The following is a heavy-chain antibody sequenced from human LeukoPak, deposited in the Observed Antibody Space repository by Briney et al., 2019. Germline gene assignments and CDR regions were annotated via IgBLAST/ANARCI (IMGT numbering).Heavy chain of an antibody. CDR1: GFTFSTYA. D-gene: IGHD2-2*01. J-gene: IGHJ6*03. CDR2: ISGGFDNT. Sequence: PGGSLRLSCAASGFTFSTYAMSWVRQAPGKGLEWVSTISGGFDNTYYADSVKGRFTISRDNSKNTLYLQMDSLRAEDTAVYYCARATSPYYYYYYMDVWGKGTTVTVSS. V-gene: IGHV3-23*01. CDR3: ARATSPYYYYYYMDV.